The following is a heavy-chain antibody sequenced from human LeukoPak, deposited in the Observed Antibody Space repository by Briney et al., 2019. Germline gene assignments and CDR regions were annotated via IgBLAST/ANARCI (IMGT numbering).Heavy chain of an antibody. D-gene: IGHD6-13*01. J-gene: IGHJ6*02. CDR3: ASVMYSSSWYKYYYYYGMDV. Sequence: ASVKVSCKASVYTFTGYYMHWVRQAPGQGLEWMGWINPNSGGTNYAQKFQGRVTMTRDTSISTAYMELSRLRSDDTAVYYCASVMYSSSWYKYYYYYGMDVWGQGTTVTVSS. CDR2: INPNSGGT. V-gene: IGHV1-2*02. CDR1: VYTFTGYY.